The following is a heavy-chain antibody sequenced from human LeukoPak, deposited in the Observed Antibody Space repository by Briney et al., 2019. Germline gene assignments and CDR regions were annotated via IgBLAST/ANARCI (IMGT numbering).Heavy chain of an antibody. Sequence: SETLSLTCTVSGGSISSYYWSWIRQPPGKGLEWIGYIYYSGSTNYNPSLKSRVTISVDTPKNQFSLKLSSVTAADTAAYHCATSEGYCSGGSCYSSWFDPWGQGTLVTVSS. D-gene: IGHD2-15*01. CDR1: GGSISSYY. CDR3: ATSEGYCSGGSCYSSWFDP. J-gene: IGHJ5*02. V-gene: IGHV4-59*01. CDR2: IYYSGST.